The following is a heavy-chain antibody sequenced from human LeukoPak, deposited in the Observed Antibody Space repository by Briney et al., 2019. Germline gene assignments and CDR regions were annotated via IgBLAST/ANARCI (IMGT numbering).Heavy chain of an antibody. CDR3: ARGGENDYYYYYGMDV. CDR2: IIPVFGTA. CDR1: GGTFSSYT. D-gene: IGHD1-1*01. J-gene: IGHJ6*02. V-gene: IGHV1-69*06. Sequence: GASVKVSCKASGGTFSSYTINWVRQAPGQGLEWMGGIIPVFGTANYVQKFQGRVTITADKSTSTAYMELSSLRSEDTAVYYCARGGENDYYYYYGMDVWGQGTTVTVSS.